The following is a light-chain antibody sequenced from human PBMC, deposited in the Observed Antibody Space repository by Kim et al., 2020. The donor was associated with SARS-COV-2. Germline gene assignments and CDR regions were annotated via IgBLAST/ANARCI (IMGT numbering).Light chain of an antibody. V-gene: IGKV1-12*01. CDR3: QQSNNFPIT. Sequence: DVRMTQSPSSVSAAVGDRVTITCRASQGIASWLAWYQQKPGKAPKLFIYAASGLQSGVPSRFSGSGSGRDFTLTISSLQPEDVATYYCQQSNNFPITFGQGTRLEIK. CDR1: QGIASW. J-gene: IGKJ5*01. CDR2: AAS.